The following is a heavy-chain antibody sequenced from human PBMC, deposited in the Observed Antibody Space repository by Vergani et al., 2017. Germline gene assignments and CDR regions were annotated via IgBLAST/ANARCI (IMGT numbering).Heavy chain of an antibody. J-gene: IGHJ2*01. CDR3: ARPLQPGGNSHWYFDL. CDR2: INPVTGGT. V-gene: IGHV1-2*02. D-gene: IGHD4-23*01. Sequence: QVQLVQSGAEVKKPGASVKVSCKASGYTFTSYYMHWVRQAPGHGPEWMGWINPVTGGTNYAQKFEDRVRLSLDTSITTGYMTLRRLTSGDTAMYYCARPLQPGGNSHWYFDLWGRGTLVSVSS. CDR1: GYTFTSYY.